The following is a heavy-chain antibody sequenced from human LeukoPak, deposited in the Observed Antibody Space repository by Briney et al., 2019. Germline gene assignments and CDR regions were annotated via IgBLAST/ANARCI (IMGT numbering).Heavy chain of an antibody. CDR3: ARESYYDSSGYSHDAFDI. D-gene: IGHD3-22*01. V-gene: IGHV4-39*07. CDR2: IYYSGNT. CDR1: GGSISSSSYY. J-gene: IGHJ3*02. Sequence: SETLSLTCTVSGGSISSSSYYWAWVRQPPGRGLEWIGSIYYSGNTYYKSSLKSRVTIAVDTSKNQFSLKLNSVTAADTAVYYCARESYYDSSGYSHDAFDIWGQGTMVTVSS.